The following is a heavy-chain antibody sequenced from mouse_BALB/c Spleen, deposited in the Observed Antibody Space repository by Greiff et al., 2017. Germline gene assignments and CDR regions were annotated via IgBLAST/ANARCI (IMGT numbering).Heavy chain of an antibody. CDR3: ARGGYDCAWFAY. Sequence: EVQLVESGGGLVKPGGSLKLSCAASGFTFSSYAMSWVRQSPEKRLEWVAEISSGGSYTYYPDTVTGRFTISRDNATNTLYLEMSSLRSEDTAMYYCARGGYDCAWFAYWGQGTLVTVSA. J-gene: IGHJ3*01. V-gene: IGHV5-9-4*01. CDR1: GFTFSSYA. CDR2: ISSGGSYT. D-gene: IGHD2-4*01.